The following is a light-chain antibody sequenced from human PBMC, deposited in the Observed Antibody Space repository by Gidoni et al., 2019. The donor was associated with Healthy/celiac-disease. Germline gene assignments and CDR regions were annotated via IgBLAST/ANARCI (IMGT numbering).Light chain of an antibody. CDR2: RNN. J-gene: IGLJ3*02. V-gene: IGLV1-47*01. Sequence: QSVLTQPPSASGTPGQRVTISCSGSSSNIGSNYVYWYQQLPGTAPKLLIYRNNQRPSGVPDRFSGSKSGTSASLAISGLRSEDEADYYCAAWDDSLSGHWVFG. CDR3: AAWDDSLSGHWV. CDR1: SSNIGSNY.